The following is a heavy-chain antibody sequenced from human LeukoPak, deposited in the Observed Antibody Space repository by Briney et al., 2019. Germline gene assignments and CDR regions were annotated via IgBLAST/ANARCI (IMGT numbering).Heavy chain of an antibody. Sequence: SETLSLTYAVYGGSFSGYYWSWIRQPPGKGLEWIGKINHSGSTNYNPSLKSRVTISVDTSKNQFSLKLSSVTAADTAVYYCARGLYYYGSGSFFGIWGQGTMVTVSS. D-gene: IGHD3-10*01. V-gene: IGHV4-34*01. CDR2: INHSGST. CDR1: GGSFSGYY. J-gene: IGHJ3*02. CDR3: ARGLYYYGSGSFFGI.